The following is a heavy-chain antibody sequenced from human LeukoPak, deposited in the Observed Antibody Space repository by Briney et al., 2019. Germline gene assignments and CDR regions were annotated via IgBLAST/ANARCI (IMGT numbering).Heavy chain of an antibody. D-gene: IGHD5-18*01. CDR3: AREGSYGYKIRDAFDI. CDR2: ISYDGKVT. CDR1: GFTFSNFG. J-gene: IGHJ3*02. Sequence: GESLRLSCAASGFTFSNFGMHWVRQAPGKGLEWVAVISYDGKVTFYADSVKGRFTISRDNSKNTLYLQMNSLRAEDTAVYYCAREGSYGYKIRDAFDIWGQGTMVTVSS. V-gene: IGHV3-30*03.